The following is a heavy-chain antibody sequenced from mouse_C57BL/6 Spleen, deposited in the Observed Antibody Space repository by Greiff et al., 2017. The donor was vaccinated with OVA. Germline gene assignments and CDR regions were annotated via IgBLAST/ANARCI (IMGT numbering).Heavy chain of an antibody. Sequence: QVQLQQSGAELVKPGASVKLSCKASGYTFTSYWMHWVKQRPGQGLEWIGMIHPNSGSTNYNEKFKSKATLTVDKSSSTAYMQLSSLTSEDSAVYYCARRGAAQANYAMDYWGQGTSVTVSS. V-gene: IGHV1-64*01. CDR1: GYTFTSYW. CDR2: IHPNSGST. D-gene: IGHD3-2*02. CDR3: ARRGAAQANYAMDY. J-gene: IGHJ4*01.